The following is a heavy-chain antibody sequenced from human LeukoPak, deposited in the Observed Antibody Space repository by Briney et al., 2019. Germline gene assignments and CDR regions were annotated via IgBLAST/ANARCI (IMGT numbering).Heavy chain of an antibody. D-gene: IGHD6-13*01. Sequence: PSETLSLTCAVYGGSFSGYYWSWIRQPPGKGLEWIGEINHSGSTNYNPSLKSRVTISVDTSKNQFSLKLSSVTAADTAVYYCARGGGQQLKKYWGQGTLVPVSS. CDR2: INHSGST. CDR3: ARGGGQQLKKY. J-gene: IGHJ4*02. V-gene: IGHV4-34*01. CDR1: GGSFSGYY.